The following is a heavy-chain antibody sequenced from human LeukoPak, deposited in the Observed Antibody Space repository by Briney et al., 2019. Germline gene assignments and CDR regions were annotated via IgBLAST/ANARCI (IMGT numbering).Heavy chain of an antibody. V-gene: IGHV4-34*01. CDR2: INHSGST. CDR1: GGSFSGYY. D-gene: IGHD6-19*01. J-gene: IGHJ6*02. CDR3: ARDFGYSSGWYDVNYYYGMDV. Sequence: SETLSLTCAVYGGSFSGYYWSWIRQPPGKGLEWIGEINHSGSTNYNPSLKSRVTISVDTSKNRFSLKLSSVTAADTAVYYCARDFGYSSGWYDVNYYYGMDVWGQGTTVTVSS.